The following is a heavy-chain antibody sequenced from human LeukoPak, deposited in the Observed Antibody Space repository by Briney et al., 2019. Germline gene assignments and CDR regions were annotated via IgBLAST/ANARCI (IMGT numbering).Heavy chain of an antibody. V-gene: IGHV3-66*01. D-gene: IGHD4-17*01. CDR2: IYSGGST. CDR3: ARDHDYGEYYFDY. J-gene: IGHJ4*02. Sequence: GGSLRLSCAASGFTFSSYSMNWVRQAPGKGLEWVSVIYSGGSTYYADSVKGRFTISRDNSKNTLYLQMNSLRAEDTAVYYCARDHDYGEYYFDYWGQGTLVTVSS. CDR1: GFTFSSYS.